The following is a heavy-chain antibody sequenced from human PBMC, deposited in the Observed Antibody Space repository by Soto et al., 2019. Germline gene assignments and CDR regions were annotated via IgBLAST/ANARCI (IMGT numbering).Heavy chain of an antibody. D-gene: IGHD6-13*01. V-gene: IGHV3-49*03. Sequence: GGSLRLSCSASGFTFPDNALSWFRQAPGKGPEWVGLISCTTYGGTAEYAASVRGRFIVSREDSKRIAYLQMNSLKTEDTAVYYCSGHGGLSAPWGPGTLVTVSS. J-gene: IGHJ4*02. CDR3: SGHGGLSAP. CDR1: GFTFPDNA. CDR2: ISCTTYGGTA.